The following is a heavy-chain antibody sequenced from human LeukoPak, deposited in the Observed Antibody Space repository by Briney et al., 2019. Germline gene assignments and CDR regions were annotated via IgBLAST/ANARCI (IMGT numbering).Heavy chain of an antibody. CDR3: ARDDRDYYYYYMDV. Sequence: PSETLSLTCTVSGGSISSYYWSWIRQPPGKGLEWIGYIYYSGSTNYNPSLKSRVTVSVDTSKNQFSLKLSSVTAADTAVYYCARDDRDYYYYYMDVWGKGTTVTVSS. V-gene: IGHV4-59*01. J-gene: IGHJ6*03. CDR1: GGSISSYY. D-gene: IGHD3-10*01. CDR2: IYYSGST.